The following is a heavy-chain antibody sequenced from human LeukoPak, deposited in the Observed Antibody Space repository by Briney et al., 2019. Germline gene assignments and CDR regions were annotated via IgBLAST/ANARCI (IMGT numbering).Heavy chain of an antibody. Sequence: GGSLRLSCAASGFTFSSYSMNWVRQAPGKGLEWVSSISSSSSYIYYADSVKGQFTISRDNAKNSLYLQMNSLRAEDTAVYYCARDRNYYDSSGSYGGYYYYGMDVWGQGTTVTVSS. V-gene: IGHV3-21*01. CDR1: GFTFSSYS. CDR2: ISSSSSYI. CDR3: ARDRNYYDSSGSYGGYYYYGMDV. J-gene: IGHJ6*02. D-gene: IGHD3-22*01.